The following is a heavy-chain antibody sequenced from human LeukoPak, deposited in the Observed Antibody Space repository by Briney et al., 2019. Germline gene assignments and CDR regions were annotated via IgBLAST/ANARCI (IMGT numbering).Heavy chain of an antibody. V-gene: IGHV3-74*01. J-gene: IGHJ4*02. CDR3: TRSDYFDY. CDR1: GFSLSGNW. CDR2: IKSDGSST. Sequence: GGSLRLSCAASGFSLSGNWMHWVRHAPGKGLVWVSRIKSDGSSTSYADSVKGRFTISRDNAQNTLFLQMDSLRAEDTAVYYCTRSDYFDYWGQGTLVTVSS.